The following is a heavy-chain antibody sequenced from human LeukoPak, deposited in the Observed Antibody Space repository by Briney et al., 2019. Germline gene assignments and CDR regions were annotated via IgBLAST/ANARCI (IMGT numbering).Heavy chain of an antibody. CDR1: GFTFSSYA. V-gene: IGHV3-21*06. J-gene: IGHJ4*02. CDR3: ARRGYHDYSGFDY. Sequence: GGSLRLSCAASGFTFSSYAMSWVRQAPGKGLEWVSSISGSSDDIYYADSVKGRFTVSRDNSKNSLYLQMKRLRAEDTALYYCARRGYHDYSGFDYWGQGTLVTVSS. D-gene: IGHD1-26*01. CDR2: ISGSSDDI.